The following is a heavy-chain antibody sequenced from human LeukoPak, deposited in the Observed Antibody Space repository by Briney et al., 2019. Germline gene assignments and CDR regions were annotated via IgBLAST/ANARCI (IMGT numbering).Heavy chain of an antibody. Sequence: GGSLRLSCAASGFTFDDYGMSWVRQAPGKGLEWVSGINWNGGSTGYADSVKGRFTISRDNAKNSLYLQMNSLRAEDTALYYCARDRGYSGYDLWGYWGQGALVTVSS. CDR3: ARDRGYSGYDLWGY. V-gene: IGHV3-20*04. CDR2: INWNGGST. D-gene: IGHD5-12*01. J-gene: IGHJ4*02. CDR1: GFTFDDYG.